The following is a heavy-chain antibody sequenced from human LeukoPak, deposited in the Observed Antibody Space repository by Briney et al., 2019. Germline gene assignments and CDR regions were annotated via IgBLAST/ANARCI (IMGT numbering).Heavy chain of an antibody. Sequence: GGSLRLSCAASGFPFKNVWMTWVRQAPGKGLEWVGRIKSQVDGGTVDYAAPVKGRFTISRDDSKSTLYLQMNSLTTEDTGVYYCTTDQSSYNYALEYWGQGTLVSVSA. V-gene: IGHV3-15*01. J-gene: IGHJ4*02. CDR1: GFPFKNVW. CDR3: TTDQSSYNYALEY. CDR2: IKSQVDGGTV. D-gene: IGHD5-24*01.